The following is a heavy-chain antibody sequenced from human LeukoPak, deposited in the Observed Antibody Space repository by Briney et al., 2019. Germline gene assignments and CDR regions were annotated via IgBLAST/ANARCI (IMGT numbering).Heavy chain of an antibody. CDR1: GFTFSSYS. D-gene: IGHD6-13*01. Sequence: GGSLRLSRAASGFTFSSYSMNWVRQAPGRGLEWVSSISSSSSYIYYADSVKGRFTISRDNAKNSLYLQMNSLRAEDTAVYYCARDNPPWYSNYWGQGTLVTVSS. CDR2: ISSSSSYI. CDR3: ARDNPPWYSNY. J-gene: IGHJ4*02. V-gene: IGHV3-21*01.